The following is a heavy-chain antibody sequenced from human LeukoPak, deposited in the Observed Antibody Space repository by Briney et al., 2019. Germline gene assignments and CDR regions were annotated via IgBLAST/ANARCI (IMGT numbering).Heavy chain of an antibody. CDR3: ARLKVYYGSGNYYNQFDY. V-gene: IGHV1-69*06. D-gene: IGHD3-10*01. CDR2: IIPIFDTT. Sequence: GASVKVSCKASGYTFSSYAISWVRQAPGQGLEWMGGIIPIFDTTNYAQKFQGRVTITADKSTNTAYMELNSLTSEDTAVYYCARLKVYYGSGNYYNQFDYWGQGTLVTVSA. J-gene: IGHJ4*02. CDR1: GYTFSSYA.